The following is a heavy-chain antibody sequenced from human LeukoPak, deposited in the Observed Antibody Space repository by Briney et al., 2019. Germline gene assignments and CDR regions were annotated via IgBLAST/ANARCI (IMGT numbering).Heavy chain of an antibody. V-gene: IGHV4-4*02. D-gene: IGHD6-19*01. J-gene: IGHJ5*02. CDR3: ARGGTTVAGTFWFDP. CDR2: VYHTGSS. CDR1: GGSISSSNW. Sequence: ETLSLTCAVSGGSISSSNWWSWVRQPPGKGLEWIGEVYHTGSSNYNPSLKSRVTISVDKSKSQFSLKLSSVTAADTAVYYCARGGTTVAGTFWFDPWGQGTLVTVSS.